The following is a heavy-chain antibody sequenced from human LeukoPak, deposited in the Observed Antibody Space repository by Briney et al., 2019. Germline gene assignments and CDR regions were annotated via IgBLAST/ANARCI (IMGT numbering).Heavy chain of an antibody. CDR3: ARGIYGNFDY. J-gene: IGHJ4*02. CDR1: GFTFNKYW. D-gene: IGHD3-10*01. V-gene: IGHV3-74*01. CDR2: INNEENDT. Sequence: GGSLRLSCAASGFTFNKYWMHWVRQVPRKGLIWVSRINNEENDTNYVDSVNGRFTNSRGNAKNTLYLQMNSLRAEDTAVYYCARGIYGNFDYWGQGSLVTVSS.